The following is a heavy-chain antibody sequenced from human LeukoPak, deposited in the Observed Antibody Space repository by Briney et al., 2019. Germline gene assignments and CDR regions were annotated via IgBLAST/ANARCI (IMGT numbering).Heavy chain of an antibody. CDR3: ARAAPYCSSTSCYSDY. Sequence: GGSLTLSCAASGFTFSSYSMNWVRQAPGKGLEWVSSISSSSSYIYYADSVKGRFTISRDNAKNSLYLQMNSLRAEDTAVYYCARAAPYCSSTSCYSDYWGQGTLVTVSS. CDR1: GFTFSSYS. CDR2: ISSSSSYI. J-gene: IGHJ4*02. D-gene: IGHD2-2*02. V-gene: IGHV3-21*01.